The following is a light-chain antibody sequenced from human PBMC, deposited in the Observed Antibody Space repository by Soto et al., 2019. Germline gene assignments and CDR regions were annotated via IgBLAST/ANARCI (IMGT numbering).Light chain of an antibody. J-gene: IGLJ3*02. CDR2: DVS. V-gene: IGLV2-14*01. CDR1: SSDIGGYNS. CDR3: SSYTGSSTLWV. Sequence: QSALTQPASVSGSPGQSITISCTGTSSDIGGYNSVSWYQQHPCKAPKLMIFDVSDRPSGVSVRFSGSKSGNTASLTISGLQAEDKGHYYCSSYTGSSTLWVFGGGTKLTVL.